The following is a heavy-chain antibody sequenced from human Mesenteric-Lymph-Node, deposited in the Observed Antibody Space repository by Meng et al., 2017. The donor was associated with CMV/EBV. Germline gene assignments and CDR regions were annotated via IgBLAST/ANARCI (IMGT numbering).Heavy chain of an antibody. J-gene: IGHJ6*02. Sequence: ESLKISCAASGFTFDIYAMSWVRQAPGKGLEWVGYIYYSGSTNYNPSLKSRVTISVDTSKNQFSLKLSSVTAADTAVYYCARGVDYYYGMDVWGQGTTVTVSS. CDR3: ARGVDYYYGMDV. CDR2: IYYSGST. V-gene: IGHV4-59*01. D-gene: IGHD3-10*01. CDR1: GFTFDIYA.